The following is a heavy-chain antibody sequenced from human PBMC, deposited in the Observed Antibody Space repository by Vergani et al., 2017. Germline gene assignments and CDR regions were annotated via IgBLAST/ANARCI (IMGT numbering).Heavy chain of an antibody. Sequence: EVQLLESGGGLVQPGGSLRLSCAASGFTFSSYAMSWVRQVPGKGLEWVSGISGSGGNTYYANSLKGRFTISRDNSKNTLYLQMNSLRADDTAVYYCAKGVSCSSTSCYEGRGYYYGMGFWGQGTTVTFSS. CDR2: ISGSGGNT. CDR1: GFTFSSYA. CDR3: AKGVSCSSTSCYEGRGYYYGMGF. D-gene: IGHD2-2*01. J-gene: IGHJ6*02. V-gene: IGHV3-23*01.